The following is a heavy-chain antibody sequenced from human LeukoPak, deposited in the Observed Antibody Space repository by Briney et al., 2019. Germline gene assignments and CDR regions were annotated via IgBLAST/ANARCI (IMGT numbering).Heavy chain of an antibody. D-gene: IGHD4-17*01. CDR3: ARDLMGDYARQIYDAFDI. V-gene: IGHV4-39*07. Sequence: SETLSLTCTVSGGSISSSSYYWGWIRQPPGKGLEWIGSIYYSGSTYYNPSLKSRVTISVDTSKNQFSLKLSSVTAADTAVYYCARDLMGDYARQIYDAFDIWGQGTMVTVSS. CDR1: GGSISSSSYY. CDR2: IYYSGST. J-gene: IGHJ3*02.